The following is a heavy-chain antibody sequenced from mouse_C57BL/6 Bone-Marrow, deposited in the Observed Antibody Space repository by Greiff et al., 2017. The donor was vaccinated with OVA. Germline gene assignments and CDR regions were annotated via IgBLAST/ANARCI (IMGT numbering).Heavy chain of an antibody. CDR1: GFSLTSYG. CDR2: IWSGGST. D-gene: IGHD2-5*01. V-gene: IGHV2-2*01. Sequence: VQLQQSGPGLVQPSQSLSITCTVSGFSLTSYGVHWVRQSPGKGLEWLGVIWSGGSTDYNAAFISRLSIRKDTSQSQVFFKMNSRQSEDTAIYYCARKGYSNYPFAYWGQGTLVTVSA. J-gene: IGHJ3*01. CDR3: ARKGYSNYPFAY.